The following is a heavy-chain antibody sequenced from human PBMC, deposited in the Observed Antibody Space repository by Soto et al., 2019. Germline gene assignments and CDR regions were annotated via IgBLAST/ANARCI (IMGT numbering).Heavy chain of an antibody. Sequence: QITLKESGPTLVKPTQTLTLTCTFSGFSLSTSGVGVGWIRQPPGKALECLALIYWDDDKRYSPSLKSRLTITKDTSKNQVVLTMTNMDPVDTATYYCAHIRPYYGFWSGSPSGMDVWGQGTTVTVSS. D-gene: IGHD3-3*01. CDR3: AHIRPYYGFWSGSPSGMDV. J-gene: IGHJ6*02. CDR2: IYWDDDK. V-gene: IGHV2-5*02. CDR1: GFSLSTSGVG.